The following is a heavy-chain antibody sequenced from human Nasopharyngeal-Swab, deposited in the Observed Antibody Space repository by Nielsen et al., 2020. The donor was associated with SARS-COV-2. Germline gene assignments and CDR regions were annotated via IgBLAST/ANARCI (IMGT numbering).Heavy chain of an antibody. CDR1: GFTFSSYA. V-gene: IGHV3-30-3*01. CDR3: ARGSPPRGYSYGYSY. Sequence: GESLKISCAASGFTFSSYAMHWVRQAPDKGLEWVAVISYDGSNKYYADSVKGRFTISRDNSKNTLYLQMNSLRAEDTAVYYCARGSPPRGYSYGYSYWGQGTLVTVSS. CDR2: ISYDGSNK. D-gene: IGHD5-18*01. J-gene: IGHJ4*02.